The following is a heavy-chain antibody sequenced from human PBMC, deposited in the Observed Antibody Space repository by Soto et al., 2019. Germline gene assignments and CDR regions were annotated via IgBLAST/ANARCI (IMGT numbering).Heavy chain of an antibody. CDR2: IKSKADGGTP. J-gene: IGHJ4*02. CDR3: STGLRWTSTDDY. V-gene: IGHV3-15*01. Sequence: VQLVESGGGLVEPGGSLRLSCVVSGFTFSNAWMRWVRQAPGKGLEWVGRIKSKADGGTPEYAASVDGRFTISRDDSKNTLYLQLDGLKTEDTAVYYCSTGLRWTSTDDYWGQGTLVTVSS. CDR1: GFTFSNAW. D-gene: IGHD2-15*01.